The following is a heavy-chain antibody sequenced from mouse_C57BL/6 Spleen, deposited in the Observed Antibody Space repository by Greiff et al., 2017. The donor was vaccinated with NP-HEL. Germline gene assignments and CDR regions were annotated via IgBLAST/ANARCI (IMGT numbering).Heavy chain of an antibody. Sequence: DVKLVESGGGLVKPGGSLKLSCAASGFTFSDYGMHWVRQAPEKGLEWVAYISSGSSTIYYAATVKGRFTISRDNAKNTLFLQMTSLRSEDTAMYYCARKLGDYWGQGTTLTVSS. CDR1: GFTFSDYG. J-gene: IGHJ2*01. CDR2: ISSGSSTI. D-gene: IGHD3-3*01. CDR3: ARKLGDY. V-gene: IGHV5-17*01.